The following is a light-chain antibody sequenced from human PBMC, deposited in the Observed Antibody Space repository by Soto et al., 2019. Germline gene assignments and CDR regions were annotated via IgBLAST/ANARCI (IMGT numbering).Light chain of an antibody. CDR2: DVS. CDR3: SSYTSSTVV. J-gene: IGLJ2*01. Sequence: QSALTQPASVSGSPGQSITISCTGTSSDVGGYNYVSWYQQHPGKAPKPMIYDVSNRPSGVSNRFSGSKSGNTASLTISGLQAEDEADYYYSSYTSSTVVFGGGTKLTVL. CDR1: SSDVGGYNY. V-gene: IGLV2-14*01.